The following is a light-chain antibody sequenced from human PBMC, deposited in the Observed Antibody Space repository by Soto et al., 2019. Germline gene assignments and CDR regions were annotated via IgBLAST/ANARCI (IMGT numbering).Light chain of an antibody. J-gene: IGKJ5*01. CDR2: DAS. V-gene: IGKV3-20*01. CDR3: QQYDVSPIT. CDR1: QSVRSDR. Sequence: VLTQSPDTLSLSPGERATLSCRASQSVRSDRLAWYQHKRGQAPRLVIFDASSRATGIPERFSGSGSGTDFTLTITRLEPEDFAVYFCQQYDVSPITFGLGARLEIK.